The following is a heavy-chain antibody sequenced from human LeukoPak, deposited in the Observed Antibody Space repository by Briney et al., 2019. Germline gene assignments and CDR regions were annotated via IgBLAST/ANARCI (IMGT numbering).Heavy chain of an antibody. CDR2: IKSDGSSP. CDR1: GFIFSIHW. V-gene: IGHV3-74*01. CDR3: AKGGHYSNFYFGY. J-gene: IGHJ4*02. D-gene: IGHD4-11*01. Sequence: GGSLRLSCAPSGFIFSIHWMHWVRQPPGKGPVWVSRIKSDGSSPSYADSVKGRFTISRDNAKNTVYLQMNSLRAEDTAVYYCAKGGHYSNFYFGYWGQGTLVTVSS.